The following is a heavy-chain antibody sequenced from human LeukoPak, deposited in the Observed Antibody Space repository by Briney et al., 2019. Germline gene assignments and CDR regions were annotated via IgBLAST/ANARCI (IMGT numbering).Heavy chain of an antibody. Sequence: SSETLSLTCTVSGGSLSPHYWTWIRQPPGKGLEWIGYIYHTGTTRYNPSLNSRVTISVETSKNQFSLRLNSVTAADTAIYYCARLDSGDHGNIPHWGQGTLVTVSS. J-gene: IGHJ1*01. D-gene: IGHD1-26*01. CDR1: GGSLSPHY. CDR2: IYHTGTT. CDR3: ARLDSGDHGNIPH. V-gene: IGHV4-59*08.